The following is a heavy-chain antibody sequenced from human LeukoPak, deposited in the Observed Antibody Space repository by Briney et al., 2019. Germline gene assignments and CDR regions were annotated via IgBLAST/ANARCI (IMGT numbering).Heavy chain of an antibody. V-gene: IGHV4-59*12. D-gene: IGHD1-26*01. CDR1: GGSISSYY. J-gene: IGHJ3*02. Sequence: PSETLSLTCTVSGGSISSYYWSWIRQPPGKGLEWIGYIYYSGSTNYNPSLKSRVTISVDTSKNQFSLKLSSVTAADTAVYYCARFLRGATNALEIWGQGTVVTVSS. CDR2: IYYSGST. CDR3: ARFLRGATNALEI.